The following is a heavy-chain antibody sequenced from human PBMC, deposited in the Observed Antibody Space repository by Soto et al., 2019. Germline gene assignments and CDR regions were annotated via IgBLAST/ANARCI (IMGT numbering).Heavy chain of an antibody. CDR3: ARENRRYGDYSYYYYMDV. J-gene: IGHJ6*03. CDR1: GYTFTSYA. CDR2: INAGNGNT. Sequence: ASVKVSCKASGYTFTSYAMHWVRQAPGQRLEWMGWINAGNGNTKYSQKFQGRVTITRDTSASTAYMELSSLRSEDTAVYYCARENRRYGDYSYYYYMDVWGKGTTVTVYS. D-gene: IGHD4-17*01. V-gene: IGHV1-3*01.